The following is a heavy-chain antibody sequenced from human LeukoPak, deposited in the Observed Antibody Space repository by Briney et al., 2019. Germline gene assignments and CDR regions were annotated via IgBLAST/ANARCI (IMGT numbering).Heavy chain of an antibody. J-gene: IGHJ4*02. D-gene: IGHD2-2*01. CDR2: ISGSGGST. CDR3: AKGWGYCSSTSCSDY. CDR1: GFTFSSYA. V-gene: IGHV3-23*01. Sequence: GGSLRLSCAASGFTFSSYAMSWVRQAPGKGLEWVPAISGSGGSTYYADSVKGRFTISRDNSKNTLYLQMNSLRAEDTAVYYCAKGWGYCSSTSCSDYWGQGTLVTVSS.